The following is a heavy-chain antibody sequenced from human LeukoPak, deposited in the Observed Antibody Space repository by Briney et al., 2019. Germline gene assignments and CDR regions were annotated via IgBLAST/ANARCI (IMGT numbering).Heavy chain of an antibody. CDR3: ARVPRSSRIPIFR. CDR1: GFRLDNYW. J-gene: IGHJ4*02. Sequence: QTGGSLRLSCEASGFRLDNYWMNWVRQAPGKGLEWVSYISSSGDTIYYADSVKGRFTISRDNAKNSLYLQLNSLRAEDTAVYYCARVPRSSRIPIFRWGQGTLVTVSS. V-gene: IGHV3-48*04. CDR2: ISSSGDTI. D-gene: IGHD3-3*01.